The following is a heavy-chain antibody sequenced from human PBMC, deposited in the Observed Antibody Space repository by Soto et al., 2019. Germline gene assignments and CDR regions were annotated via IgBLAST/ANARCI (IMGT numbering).Heavy chain of an antibody. CDR3: AGRSRTIE. CDR2: IHHSGST. V-gene: IGHV4-4*02. D-gene: IGHD1-7*01. CDR1: GGSISSSTW. Sequence: QVQLQESGPGLVKPSGTLSLTCAVSGGSISSSTWWSWVRQPPGKGLECIGEIHHSGSTNYDPSLKSRITISVDRSKNQFSLELTSVTAADTAVYYCAGRSRTIEWGQGTEVSVSS. J-gene: IGHJ4*02.